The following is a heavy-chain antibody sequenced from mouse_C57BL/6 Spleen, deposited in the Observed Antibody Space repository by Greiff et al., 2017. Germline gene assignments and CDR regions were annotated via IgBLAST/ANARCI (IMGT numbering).Heavy chain of an antibody. CDR3: ASGYGYYFDY. CDR2: ISYDGSN. Sequence: DVQLQESGPGLVKPSQSLSLTCSVTGYSITSGYYWNWIRQFPGNKLEWMGYISYDGSNNYNPSLKNRISITRDTSKNQFFLKLNSVTTEDTATYYCASGYGYYFDYWGQGTTLTVSS. D-gene: IGHD2-2*01. J-gene: IGHJ2*01. CDR1: GYSITSGYY. V-gene: IGHV3-6*01.